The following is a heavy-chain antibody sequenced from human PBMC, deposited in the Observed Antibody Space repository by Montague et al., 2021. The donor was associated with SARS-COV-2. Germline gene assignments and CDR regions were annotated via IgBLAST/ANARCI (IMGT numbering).Heavy chain of an antibody. J-gene: IGHJ4*02. Sequence: PALVKPTQTLTLTCTFSGFSLSTSGMCVSWIRQPPGKALEWLALIDWDDDKYYSTSLKTRLTISKDTSKNQVVLTMTSMDPVDTATYYCARIRDYDISTGSYSGFDYWGQGTLVTVSS. CDR3: ARIRDYDISTGSYSGFDY. CDR1: GFSLSTSGMC. D-gene: IGHD3-9*01. V-gene: IGHV2-70*01. CDR2: IDWDDDK.